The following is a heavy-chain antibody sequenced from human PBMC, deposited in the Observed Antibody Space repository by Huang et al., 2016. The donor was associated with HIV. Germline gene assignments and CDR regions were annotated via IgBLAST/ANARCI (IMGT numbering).Heavy chain of an antibody. CDR1: GFTFSSHA. J-gene: IGHJ3*02. CDR2: ISNDGSNK. CDR3: ARGGPYYYDSSGYLVSAFDI. V-gene: IGHV3-30-3*01. D-gene: IGHD3-22*01. Sequence: QVQLVESGGGVVQPGRSLRLACAASGFTFSSHAMHWVRQAPGKGLEGVAVISNDGSNKSYADSVKGRFTISRDNSKNTLYLQMNSLRAEDTAVYYCARGGPYYYDSSGYLVSAFDIWGQGTMVTVSS.